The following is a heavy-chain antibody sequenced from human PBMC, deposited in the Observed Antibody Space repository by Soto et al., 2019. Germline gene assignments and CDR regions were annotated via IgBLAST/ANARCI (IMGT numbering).Heavy chain of an antibody. D-gene: IGHD4-17*01. J-gene: IGHJ4*02. Sequence: EVQLLESGGGLVQPGGSLRLSCAASGFTFSSSAMSWVRQAPGKGLEWVSAISGSGGSTFYEDSVKGGFTISRDNSKNTLYLQMNSLRAEDTAVYYCAKAIETTVTTGFDDWGQGTLVTVSS. V-gene: IGHV3-23*01. CDR2: ISGSGGST. CDR3: AKAIETTVTTGFDD. CDR1: GFTFSSSA.